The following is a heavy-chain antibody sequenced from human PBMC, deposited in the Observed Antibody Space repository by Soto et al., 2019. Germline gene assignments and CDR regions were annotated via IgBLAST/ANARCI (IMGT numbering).Heavy chain of an antibody. D-gene: IGHD6-19*01. CDR2: IIPIFGTA. CDR3: ARAGLAVAGPDRFDP. J-gene: IGHJ5*02. CDR1: GGTFSSYA. Sequence: SVKVSCKASGGTFSSYAISWVRQAPGQGLEWMGGIIPIFGTANYAQRFQGRVTITADESTSTAYMELSSLRSEDTAVYYCARAGLAVAGPDRFDPWGQGTLVTVSS. V-gene: IGHV1-69*13.